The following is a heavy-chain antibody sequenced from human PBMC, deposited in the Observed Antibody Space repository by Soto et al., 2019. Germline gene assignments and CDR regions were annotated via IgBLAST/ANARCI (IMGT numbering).Heavy chain of an antibody. Sequence: EVQLVESGGGLVQPGGSLRLSCAASGFTFSSYSMNWVRQAPGKGLEWVSYISSSSSTIYYADSVKGRFTISRDNAKNSLYLQMNSLRDEDTAVYYCASLGRTYYDFWCGSRPGYYGMDVWGQGTTVTVSS. CDR2: ISSSSSTI. V-gene: IGHV3-48*02. CDR1: GFTFSSYS. CDR3: ASLGRTYYDFWCGSRPGYYGMDV. D-gene: IGHD3-3*01. J-gene: IGHJ6*02.